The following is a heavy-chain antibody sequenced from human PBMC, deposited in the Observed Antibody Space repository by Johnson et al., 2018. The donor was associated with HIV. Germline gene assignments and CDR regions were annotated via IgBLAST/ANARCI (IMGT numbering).Heavy chain of an antibody. V-gene: IGHV3-20*04. Sequence: VQLVESGGGVVRPGGSLRLSCAASGFTFDDYGMSWVRQVPGQGLEWVSGINWHGGSTGYVYSMKGRFTISRDNARNSLYLQMNSLRAEDTALYYCARGKGAAVGLDAFDIWGQGTMVTVSS. D-gene: IGHD6-13*01. CDR2: INWHGGST. CDR1: GFTFDDYG. J-gene: IGHJ3*02. CDR3: ARGKGAAVGLDAFDI.